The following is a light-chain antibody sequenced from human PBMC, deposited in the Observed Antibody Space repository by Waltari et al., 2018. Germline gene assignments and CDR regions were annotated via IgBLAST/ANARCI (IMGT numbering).Light chain of an antibody. Sequence: DIQMTQSPSSLSASVGDTVTITCRASQTISSYINWYQQKPGKAPKLLIYAASTLQSGGPSRFSGSGSGTDVTLTITGLQPEEFATYYCQQSSGTPLTFGGGTRVEIK. CDR1: QTISSY. V-gene: IGKV1-39*01. J-gene: IGKJ4*01. CDR2: AAS. CDR3: QQSSGTPLT.